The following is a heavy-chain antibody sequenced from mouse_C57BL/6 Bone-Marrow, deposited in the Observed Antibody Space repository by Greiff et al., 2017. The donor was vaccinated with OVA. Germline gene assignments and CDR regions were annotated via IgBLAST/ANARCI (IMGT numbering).Heavy chain of an antibody. Sequence: DVQLVESGGGLVKPGGSLKLSCAASGFTFSDYGMHWVRQAPEKGLEWVAYISSGRSTIYYADTVKGRFTISRDNAKNTLFLQMTSLRSEDTAMYYCARPYYSNYLFAYWGQGTLVTVSA. J-gene: IGHJ3*01. CDR3: ARPYYSNYLFAY. D-gene: IGHD2-5*01. CDR2: ISSGRSTI. CDR1: GFTFSDYG. V-gene: IGHV5-17*01.